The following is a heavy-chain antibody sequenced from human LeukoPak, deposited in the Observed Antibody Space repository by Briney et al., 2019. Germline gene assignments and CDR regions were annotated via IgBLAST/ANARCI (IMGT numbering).Heavy chain of an antibody. CDR2: MNPNSGNT. D-gene: IGHD5-12*01. Sequence: ASVKVSCKASGNTFTTYDINWVRQATGQGLEWMGWMNPNSGNTGYAQKFQGRVTMTRNTSITTAYMELGSLRSEDTAVYYCARAFSSGYHSYDAFDLGGQGTMVTVSS. J-gene: IGHJ3*01. CDR3: ARAFSSGYHSYDAFDL. CDR1: GNTFTTYD. V-gene: IGHV1-8*01.